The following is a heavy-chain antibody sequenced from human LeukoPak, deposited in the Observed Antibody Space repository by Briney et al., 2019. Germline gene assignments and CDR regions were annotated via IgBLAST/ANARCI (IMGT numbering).Heavy chain of an antibody. J-gene: IGHJ6*02. CDR1: GGSISSYY. CDR3: ARAPPPYCSSTSCYTGGYYYYGMDV. V-gene: IGHV4-59*01. D-gene: IGHD2-2*02. Sequence: SETLSLTCTVSGGSISSYYWSWIRQPPGKGLGWIGYIYYSGSTNYNPSLKSRVTTSVDTSKNQFSLKLSSVTAADTAVYYCARAPPPYCSSTSCYTGGYYYYGMDVWGQGTTVTVSS. CDR2: IYYSGST.